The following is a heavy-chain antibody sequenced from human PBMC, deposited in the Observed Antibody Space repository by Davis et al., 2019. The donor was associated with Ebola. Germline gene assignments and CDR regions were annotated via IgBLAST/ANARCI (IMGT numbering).Heavy chain of an antibody. CDR1: GFTFSGYY. D-gene: IGHD7-27*01. CDR3: TSLTDPFDF. Sequence: HTGGSLRLSCAASGFTFSGYYMHWVRQASGKGLVWVSRVSREGNNTAYADSVKGRFTISRDNAKNTLYLQMNSLRVEDTALYYCTSLTDPFDFWGQGTQVTVSS. J-gene: IGHJ4*02. CDR2: VSREGNNT. V-gene: IGHV3-74*03.